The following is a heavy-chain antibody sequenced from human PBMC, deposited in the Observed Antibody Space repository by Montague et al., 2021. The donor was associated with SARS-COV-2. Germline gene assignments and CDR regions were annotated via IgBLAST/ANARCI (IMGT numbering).Heavy chain of an antibody. J-gene: IGHJ4*02. D-gene: IGHD5-12*01. CDR3: ARAHSGSWAHLDN. Sequence: TLSLTCTVSGGSISSGSYYWSWIRQPAGKGLEWIGRIYTGGTTDYSFSVKSRVTISVDTSKNQFSLKLTSVTAADTAVYYCARAHSGSWAHLDNWGQGSLVAVSS. V-gene: IGHV4-61*02. CDR1: GGSISSGSYY. CDR2: IYTGGTT.